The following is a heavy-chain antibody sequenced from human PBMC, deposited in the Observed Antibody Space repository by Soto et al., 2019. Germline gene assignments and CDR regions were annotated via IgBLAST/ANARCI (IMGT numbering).Heavy chain of an antibody. CDR1: GFRLSDSA. Sequence: EVQLLESGGGLVQPGGSLRLSCAASGFRLSDSAVSWVRQAPGKGLEWVSSLTVTGDNAFYSDSVKGRFTISRDISKSTLYLQMNSLRAEDTAVYYCAKNGCSYPACYPYYYYVDVWGRGTTVTVSS. D-gene: IGHD2-15*01. J-gene: IGHJ6*03. CDR2: LTVTGDNA. V-gene: IGHV3-23*01. CDR3: AKNGCSYPACYPYYYYVDV.